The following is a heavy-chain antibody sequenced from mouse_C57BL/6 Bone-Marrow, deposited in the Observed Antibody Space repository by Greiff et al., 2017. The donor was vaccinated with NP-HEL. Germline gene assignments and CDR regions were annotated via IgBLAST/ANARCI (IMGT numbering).Heavy chain of an antibody. CDR3: ARQRRYGYGDGWFAY. CDR2: ISNGGGST. Sequence: EVKLVESGGGLVQPGGSLKLSCAASGFTFSDYYMYWVRQTPEKRLEWVAYISNGGGSTYYPDTVKGRFTISRDNAKNTLYLQMSRLKSEDTAMDYCARQRRYGYGDGWFAYWGQGTLVTVSA. V-gene: IGHV5-12*01. CDR1: GFTFSDYY. D-gene: IGHD2-2*01. J-gene: IGHJ3*01.